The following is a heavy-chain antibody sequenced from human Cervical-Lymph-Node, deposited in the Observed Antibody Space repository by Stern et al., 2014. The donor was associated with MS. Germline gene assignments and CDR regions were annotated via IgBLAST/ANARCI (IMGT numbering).Heavy chain of an antibody. CDR3: ARDHFTTSLDV. J-gene: IGHJ6*03. D-gene: IGHD2-2*01. CDR2: IYYSGTT. V-gene: IGHV4-31*03. Sequence: QVQLQESGPGLVKPSQTLSLTCTVSGGSISSDNYYWTWIRQHPGQGLEWTGHIYYSGTTYYNPSLKSRVSITVDTSKNLFSLRLSSVTAADTAVYYCARDHFTTSLDVWGNGTTVTVS. CDR1: GGSISSDNYY.